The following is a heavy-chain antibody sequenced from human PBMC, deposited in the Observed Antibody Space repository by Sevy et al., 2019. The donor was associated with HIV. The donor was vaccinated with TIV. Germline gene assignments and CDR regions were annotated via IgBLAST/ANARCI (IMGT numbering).Heavy chain of an antibody. CDR3: VRAIAKDGSF. V-gene: IGHV3-7*01. Sequence: GGSLRLSCVASGFSLNNYWMNWVRQAPGKGLEWVANINQDGSVKYYVDSVRGRSPISRDNARNLVFLQMSSLRVDDSVLYYCVRAIAKDGSFWGQGTLVTVSS. CDR1: GFSLNNYW. J-gene: IGHJ4*02. D-gene: IGHD6-13*01. CDR2: INQDGSVK.